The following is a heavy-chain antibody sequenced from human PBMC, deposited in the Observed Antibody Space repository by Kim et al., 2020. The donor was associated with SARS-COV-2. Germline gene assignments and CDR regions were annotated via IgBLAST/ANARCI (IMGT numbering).Heavy chain of an antibody. CDR2: IIPIFGTA. CDR1: GGTFSSYA. V-gene: IGHV1-69*13. J-gene: IGHJ5*02. CDR3: ATSAGDPLRFNWFDP. Sequence: SVKVSCKASGGTFSSYAISWVRQAPGQGLEWMGGIIPIFGTANYAQKFQGRVTITADESTSTAYMELSSLRSEDTAVYYCATSAGDPLRFNWFDPWGQGTLVTVSS. D-gene: IGHD4-17*01.